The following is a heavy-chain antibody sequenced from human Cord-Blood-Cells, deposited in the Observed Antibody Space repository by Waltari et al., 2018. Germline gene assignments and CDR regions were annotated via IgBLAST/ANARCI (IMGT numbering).Heavy chain of an antibody. D-gene: IGHD3-16*01. CDR1: GYTFTGYY. V-gene: IGHV1-2*02. J-gene: IGHJ4*02. CDR3: AREPGGKGGDY. CDR2: TSPNRGGT. Sequence: QVQLVQSGAEVKKPGASVKVSCKASGYTFTGYYMHWVRQAPGQGLEWMGWTSPNRGGTNYAQKFQGSVTMTRDTSISTAYMELSRLRSDDTAVYYCAREPGGKGGDYWGQGTLVTVSS.